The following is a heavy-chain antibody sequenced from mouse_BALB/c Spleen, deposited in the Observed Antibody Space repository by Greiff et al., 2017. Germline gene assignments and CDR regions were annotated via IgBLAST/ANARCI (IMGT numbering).Heavy chain of an antibody. D-gene: IGHD2-1*01. CDR3: ARGNYGNYGKGY. J-gene: IGHJ4*01. Sequence: EVKLVESGGGLVQPGGSRKLSCAASGFTFSSFGMPWVRQAPEKGLEWVAYISSGSSTIYYADTVKGRFTISRDNPKNTLFLQMTSLRSEDTAMYYCARGNYGNYGKGYWGQGTSVTVSS. CDR1: GFTFSSFG. V-gene: IGHV5-17*02. CDR2: ISSGSSTI.